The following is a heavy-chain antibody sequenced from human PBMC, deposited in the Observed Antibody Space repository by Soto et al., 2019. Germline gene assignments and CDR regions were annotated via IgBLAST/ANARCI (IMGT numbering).Heavy chain of an antibody. CDR3: ARGRRLYCSSTSCYRGRWFDP. V-gene: IGHV4-34*01. CDR2: INHSGST. CDR1: GGSFSGYY. D-gene: IGHD2-2*01. J-gene: IGHJ5*02. Sequence: ETLSLTCAVYGGSFSGYYWSWIRQPPGKGLEWIGEINHSGSTNYNPSLKSRVTISVDTSKNQFSLKLSSVTAADTAVYYCARGRRLYCSSTSCYRGRWFDPWGQGTLVTVSS.